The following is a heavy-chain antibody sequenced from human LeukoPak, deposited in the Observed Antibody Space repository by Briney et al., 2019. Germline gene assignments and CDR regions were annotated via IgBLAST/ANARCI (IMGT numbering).Heavy chain of an antibody. D-gene: IGHD3-10*02. V-gene: IGHV3-43*01. CDR1: GFYFEDYT. CDR3: AELGITMIGGV. Sequence: PGGSLRLSCAASGFYFEDYTMYWVRQVPAKGLGWVSIISMDGTNTYYAESVKGRFTISRDNAKNSLYLQMNSLRAEDTAVYYCAELGITMIGGVWGKGTTVTISS. J-gene: IGHJ6*04. CDR2: ISMDGTNT.